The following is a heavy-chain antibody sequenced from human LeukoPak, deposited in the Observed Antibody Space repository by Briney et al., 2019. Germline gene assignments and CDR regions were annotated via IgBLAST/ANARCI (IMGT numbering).Heavy chain of an antibody. CDR1: GFTFSNAW. CDR3: TTDRIAVAGFDY. J-gene: IGHJ4*02. D-gene: IGHD6-19*01. CDR2: IKSKTDGGTT. V-gene: IGHV3-15*01. Sequence: MAGGSLRLSCAASGFTFSNAWMSWVRQAPGKGLEWVGRIKSKTDGGTTDYAAPVKGRFTISRDDSKNTLYLQMNSLKTEDTAVYYCTTDRIAVAGFDYWGQGTLVTVSS.